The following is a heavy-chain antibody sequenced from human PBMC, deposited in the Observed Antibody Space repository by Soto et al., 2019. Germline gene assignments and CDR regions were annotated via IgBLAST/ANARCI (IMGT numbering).Heavy chain of an antibody. CDR1: GFTVSNNY. D-gene: IGHD3-10*01. CDR3: ARRRGGGGY. V-gene: IGHV3-53*01. CDR2: IYSGGYT. J-gene: IGHJ4*02. Sequence: EVQLVESGGGLIQPGGSLRLSCAVSGFTVSNNYMSWVRQAPGKGLEGVSVIYSGGYTAYGDSVKGRFTISRDNSKTTQNLQKKTTRPHGRAVYYWARRRGGGGYWGQGTLVTVSS.